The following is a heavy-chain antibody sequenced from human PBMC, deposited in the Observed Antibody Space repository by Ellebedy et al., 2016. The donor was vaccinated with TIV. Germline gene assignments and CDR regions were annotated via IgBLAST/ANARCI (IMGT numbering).Heavy chain of an antibody. CDR1: GGSISSYY. CDR3: ARGYSSGWYNWFDP. J-gene: IGHJ5*02. Sequence: MPGGSLRLSCTVSGGSISSYYWSWIRQPPGKGLEWIGYIYYSGTTNYNPSLKSRVTISVDTSKNQFSRKLSSVTAADTAVYYCARGYSSGWYNWFDPWGQGTLVTVSS. CDR2: IYYSGTT. V-gene: IGHV4-59*01. D-gene: IGHD6-19*01.